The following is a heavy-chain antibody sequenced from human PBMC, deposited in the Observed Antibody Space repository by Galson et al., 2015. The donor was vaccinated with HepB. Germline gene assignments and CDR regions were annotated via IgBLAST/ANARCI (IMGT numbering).Heavy chain of an antibody. CDR2: IRSKAYGGTT. Sequence: SLRLSCAASGFTFGDYAMSWFRQAPGKGLEWVGFIRSKAYGGTTEYAASVKGRFTISRDDSKSIAYLQMNSLKTEDTAVYYCTRGVVPAGNHYYYYGMDVWGQGTTVTVSS. D-gene: IGHD2-2*01. CDR1: GFTFGDYA. V-gene: IGHV3-49*03. CDR3: TRGVVPAGNHYYYYGMDV. J-gene: IGHJ6*02.